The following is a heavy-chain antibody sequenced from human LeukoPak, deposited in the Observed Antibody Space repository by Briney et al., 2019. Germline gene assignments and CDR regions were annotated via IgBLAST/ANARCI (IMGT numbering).Heavy chain of an antibody. J-gene: IGHJ6*04. V-gene: IGHV4-31*03. D-gene: IGHD5-12*01. CDR1: GGSISSGGYY. CDR3: ARGDSGYDGDYYHYGMDV. Sequence: PSETLSLTCTVSGGSISSGGYYWSWIRQHPGKGLEWIGYIYYSGSTYYNPSLKSRVTISVDTSKNQFSLKLSSVTAADTAVYYCARGDSGYDGDYYHYGMDVWGKGTTVTVSS. CDR2: IYYSGST.